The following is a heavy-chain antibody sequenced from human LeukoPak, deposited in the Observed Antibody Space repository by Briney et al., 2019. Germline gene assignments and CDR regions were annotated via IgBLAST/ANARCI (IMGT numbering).Heavy chain of an antibody. D-gene: IGHD5-18*01. CDR2: ISYDGSNK. Sequence: PGGSLRLSCAASGFTFSSYGMHWVRQAPGKGLEWVAVISYDGSNKYYADSVKGRFTISRDNSKNTLYLQMNSLRAEDTAVYYCAKDIQYSLDYWGQGTLVTVSS. V-gene: IGHV3-30*18. CDR3: AKDIQYSLDY. CDR1: GFTFSSYG. J-gene: IGHJ4*02.